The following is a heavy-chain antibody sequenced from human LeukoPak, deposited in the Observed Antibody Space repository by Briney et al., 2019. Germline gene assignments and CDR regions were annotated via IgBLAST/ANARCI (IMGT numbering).Heavy chain of an antibody. CDR2: IYSDGST. J-gene: IGHJ4*02. CDR1: GFTVSSNY. CDR3: ARDLGGSTWYAGVRDC. D-gene: IGHD6-13*01. V-gene: IGHV3-66*01. Sequence: GSLRLSCAASGFTVSSNYMSWVRQAPGKGLECVSVIYSDGSTYYADSVKGRFTISRDSSKNTLYLQMNSLRAEDTAVYYCARDLGGSTWYAGVRDCWGQGTLVTVSS.